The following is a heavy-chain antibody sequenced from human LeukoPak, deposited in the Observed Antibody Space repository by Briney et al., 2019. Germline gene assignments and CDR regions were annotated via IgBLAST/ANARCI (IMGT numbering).Heavy chain of an antibody. Sequence: PGGSLRLSCAASGFTFSSYDINWVRQAPGKGLEWVSSISRSTSHIYYADSVKGRFTISRDNAKNSLYLQMNSLRAEDTAVYYCAKDHGYVPYGMDVWGQGTTVTVSS. D-gene: IGHD5-18*01. CDR1: GFTFSSYD. V-gene: IGHV3-21*01. J-gene: IGHJ6*02. CDR2: ISRSTSHI. CDR3: AKDHGYVPYGMDV.